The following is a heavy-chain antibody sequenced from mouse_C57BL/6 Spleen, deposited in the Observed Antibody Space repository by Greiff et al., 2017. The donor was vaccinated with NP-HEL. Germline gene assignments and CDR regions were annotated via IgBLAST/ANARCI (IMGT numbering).Heavy chain of an antibody. D-gene: IGHD2-3*01. CDR3: ARKGDGPYAMDY. CDR1: GYTFTSYG. J-gene: IGHJ4*01. CDR2: IYPRSGNT. V-gene: IGHV1-81*01. Sequence: VQLQQSGAELARPGASVKLSCKASGYTFTSYGISWVKQRTGQGLEWIGEIYPRSGNTYYNEKFKGQATLTADKSSSTAYMELRSLTSEDSAGYFCARKGDGPYAMDYWGQGTSVTVSS.